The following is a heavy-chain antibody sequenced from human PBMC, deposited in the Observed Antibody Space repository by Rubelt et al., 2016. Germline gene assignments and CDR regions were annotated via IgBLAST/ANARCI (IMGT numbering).Heavy chain of an antibody. V-gene: IGHV3-53*01. J-gene: IGHJ4*02. CDR1: GFTVYNNF. Sequence: EVRLVESGGGLIQPGGSLRLSCAASGFTVYNNFMSWVRQAPGEGLEWLSVIYSGGDTYYADSVKGRFTISRDNSQNTLFLQMNSLRAEDTAVYYCARGDFGGVSGGFDYWGQGALVTVSS. CDR3: ARGDFGGVSGGFDY. D-gene: IGHD3-16*01. CDR2: IYSGGDT.